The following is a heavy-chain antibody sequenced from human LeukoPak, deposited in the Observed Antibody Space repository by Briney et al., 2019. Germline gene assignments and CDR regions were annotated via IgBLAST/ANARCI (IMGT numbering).Heavy chain of an antibody. D-gene: IGHD3-10*01. V-gene: IGHV4-34*11. Sequence: SETLSLTCAVYGGSFSGYYWAWLRQPPGKGLEWIASVSYSGNTFYNPSLRGRATISADTSRNHFSVRLTSVTAADTAMYYCTRVMTGSRCDCWGQGTLVTVS. CDR3: TRVMTGSRCDC. CDR2: VSYSGNT. CDR1: GGSFSGYY. J-gene: IGHJ4*02.